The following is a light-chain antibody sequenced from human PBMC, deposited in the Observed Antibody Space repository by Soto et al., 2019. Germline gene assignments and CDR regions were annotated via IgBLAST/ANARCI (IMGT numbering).Light chain of an antibody. CDR3: QQTYSTPWT. CDR2: AVS. Sequence: DIQMTQSPSSLSASVGDRVTISCRTSQNIYNFLNWYQHKPGRAPKVLIYAVSSLQSGVPARFSGNGSGTDFTLTITSLQPEDFATYYCQQTYSTPWTFGQGTKVDIK. CDR1: QNIYNF. J-gene: IGKJ1*01. V-gene: IGKV1-39*01.